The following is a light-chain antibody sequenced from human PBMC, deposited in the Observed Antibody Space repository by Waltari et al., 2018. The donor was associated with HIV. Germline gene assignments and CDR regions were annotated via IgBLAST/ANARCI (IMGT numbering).Light chain of an antibody. CDR1: NSDIGSYDL. V-gene: IGLV2-14*01. CDR3: CSYTSATTWV. CDR2: EVS. J-gene: IGLJ3*02. Sequence: QSALTQPASVSGSRGQSITISCTGTNSDIGSYDLVSWYQQHPGDAPKRIIYEVSDRPAGVSDRFSGSKSINAASLTISGLQADDEADYYCCSYTSATTWVFGGGTKVTVL.